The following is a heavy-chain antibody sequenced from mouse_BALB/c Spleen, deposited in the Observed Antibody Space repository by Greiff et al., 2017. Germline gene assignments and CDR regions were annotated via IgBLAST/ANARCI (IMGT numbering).Heavy chain of an antibody. D-gene: IGHD2-2*01. J-gene: IGHJ3*01. Sequence: VQGVESGPGLVAPSQSLSITCTVSGFSLTSYGVHWVRQPPGKGLEWLGVIWAGGSTNFNSALMSRLSISKDNSKSQVFLKMNSLQTDDTAMYYCAREGGLRRTWFAYWGQGTLVTVSA. CDR3: AREGGLRRTWFAY. CDR1: GFSLTSYG. V-gene: IGHV2-9*02. CDR2: IWAGGST.